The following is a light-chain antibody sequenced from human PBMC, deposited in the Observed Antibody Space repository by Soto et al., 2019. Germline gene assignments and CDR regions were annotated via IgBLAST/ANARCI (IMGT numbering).Light chain of an antibody. CDR3: QQYNNWPGT. CDR1: QSVSSN. Sequence: EIVMTQSPATLSVSPGERATLSCRASQSVSSNLAWHQQKPGQAPRLLIYGASTRATGIPARFSGSGSWTEFTLTISSLQSEDFAVYYCQQYNNWPGTFGQGTKVEIK. J-gene: IGKJ1*01. V-gene: IGKV3-15*01. CDR2: GAS.